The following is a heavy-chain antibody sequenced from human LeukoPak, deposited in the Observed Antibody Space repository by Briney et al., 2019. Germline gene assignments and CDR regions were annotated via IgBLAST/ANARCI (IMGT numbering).Heavy chain of an antibody. V-gene: IGHV4-39*01. CDR1: GGSISSSRDY. CDR2: IYYSGST. J-gene: IGHJ4*02. Sequence: SETLSLTCTVSGGSISSSRDYWGWIRQPPGKGLKWIGSIYYSGSTYYNPSLKSRVTISVDTSKNQFSLKLSSVTAADTAVYYCARHVEIAVAGPIDYWGQGTLVTVSS. D-gene: IGHD6-19*01. CDR3: ARHVEIAVAGPIDY.